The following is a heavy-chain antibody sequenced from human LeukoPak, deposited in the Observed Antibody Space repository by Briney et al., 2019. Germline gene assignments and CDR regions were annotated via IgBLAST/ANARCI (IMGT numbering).Heavy chain of an antibody. CDR2: ISAYNGNT. V-gene: IGHV1-18*01. CDR1: GYTFTSYG. J-gene: IGHJ2*01. Sequence: ASVKVSCKASGYTFTSYGISWVRQAPGQGLEWMGWISAYNGNTNYAQKFQGRVTITADESTSTAYMELSSLRSEDTAVYYCARGTNRITIFGASPGYFDLWGRGTLVTVSS. CDR3: ARGTNRITIFGASPGYFDL. D-gene: IGHD3-3*01.